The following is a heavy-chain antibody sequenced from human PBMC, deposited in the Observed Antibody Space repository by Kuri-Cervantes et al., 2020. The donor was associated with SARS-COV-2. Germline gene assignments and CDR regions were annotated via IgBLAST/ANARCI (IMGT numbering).Heavy chain of an antibody. V-gene: IGHV4-61*02. CDR2: IYTSGST. CDR1: GGSISSGSYY. Sequence: SETLSLTCTVSGGSISSGSYYWSWIRQPAGKGLEWIGRIYTSGSTNYNPSLKSRVTISVDTSKNQFSPKLSSVTAADTAVYYCARELGVPAATYFDYWGQGTLVTVSS. CDR3: ARELGVPAATYFDY. D-gene: IGHD2-2*01. J-gene: IGHJ4*02.